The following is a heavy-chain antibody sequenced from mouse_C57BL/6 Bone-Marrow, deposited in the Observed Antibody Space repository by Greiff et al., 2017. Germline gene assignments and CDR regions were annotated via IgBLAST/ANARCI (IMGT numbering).Heavy chain of an antibody. Sequence: EVKLVESGGGLVKPGGSLKLSCAASGFTFSSYAMSWVRQTPEKRLEWVATISDGGSYTYYPDNVKGRFTISRDNAKNNLYQQMSHLKSEDTAMYYCARDDVVSHFDYWGQGTTLTVSS. CDR3: ARDDVVSHFDY. V-gene: IGHV5-4*01. J-gene: IGHJ2*01. CDR1: GFTFSSYA. D-gene: IGHD1-1*01. CDR2: ISDGGSYT.